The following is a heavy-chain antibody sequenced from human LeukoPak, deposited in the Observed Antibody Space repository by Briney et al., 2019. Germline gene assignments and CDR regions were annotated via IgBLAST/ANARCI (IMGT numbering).Heavy chain of an antibody. D-gene: IGHD6-19*01. J-gene: IGHJ6*04. CDR3: ARQIAVAYYYYYGMDV. Sequence: GESLKISCKGSGYSFTSYWISWGRQMPGKGLEWMGRIDPSDSYTNYSPSFQGHVTISADKSISTAYLQWSSLKASDTAMYYCARQIAVAYYYYYGMDVWGKGTTVTVSS. CDR2: IDPSDSYT. V-gene: IGHV5-10-1*01. CDR1: GYSFTSYW.